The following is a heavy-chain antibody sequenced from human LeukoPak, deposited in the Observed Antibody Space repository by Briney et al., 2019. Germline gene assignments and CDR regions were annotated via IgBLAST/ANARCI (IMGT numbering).Heavy chain of an antibody. J-gene: IGHJ4*02. CDR1: GGPFSGYY. Sequence: SETLFLTCAVYGGPFSGYYWSWISQPPGKGLEWIGEINHSGSTNYNPSLRSGVTISVDTSKNQFTLKLSSMTAAATAVYYCPRASGQHSGYDWSHWGQGTLVTVSS. CDR3: PRASGQHSGYDWSH. CDR2: INHSGST. D-gene: IGHD5-12*01. V-gene: IGHV4-34*01.